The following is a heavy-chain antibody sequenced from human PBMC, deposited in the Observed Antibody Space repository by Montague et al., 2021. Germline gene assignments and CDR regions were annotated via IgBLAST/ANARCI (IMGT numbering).Heavy chain of an antibody. J-gene: IGHJ4*01. CDR2: MRSSGSP. Sequence: SETLSLTCSVSGGSVIGYDWSWIRQPPGKGLEWIGYMRSSGSPNYNSSFKSRLAISIDRSRNQFSLELSFVTAAGTAIYFCGRDYWGSIDYWGHGILVTVSS. D-gene: IGHD7-27*01. V-gene: IGHV4-59*02. CDR3: GRDYWGSIDY. CDR1: GGSVIGYD.